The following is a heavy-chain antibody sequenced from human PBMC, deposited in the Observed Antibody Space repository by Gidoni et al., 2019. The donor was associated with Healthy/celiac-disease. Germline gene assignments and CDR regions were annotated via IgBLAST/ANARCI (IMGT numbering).Heavy chain of an antibody. CDR1: GGSISSYY. CDR3: ARDQAGTSISYYYYYGMDV. D-gene: IGHD6-13*01. V-gene: IGHV4-4*07. Sequence: QVQLQESGPGLVKPSETLSLTCTVSGGSISSYYWSWIRQPAGKGLEWIGRIYTSGSTNYNPSLKSRVTMSVDTSKNQFSLKLSSVTAADTAVYYCARDQAGTSISYYYYYGMDVWGQGTTVTVSS. J-gene: IGHJ6*02. CDR2: IYTSGST.